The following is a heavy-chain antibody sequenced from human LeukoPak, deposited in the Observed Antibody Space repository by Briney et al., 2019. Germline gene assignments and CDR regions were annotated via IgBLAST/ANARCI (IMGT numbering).Heavy chain of an antibody. Sequence: ASVKVSCKASRGTFSSYAISWVRQAPGQGLEWMGGIIPIFGTANYAQKFQGRVTITADESTSTAYMELSSLRSEDTAVYYCARDMRQWLGGDAFDIWGQGTMVTVSS. CDR2: IIPIFGTA. D-gene: IGHD6-19*01. CDR1: RGTFSSYA. V-gene: IGHV1-69*13. CDR3: ARDMRQWLGGDAFDI. J-gene: IGHJ3*02.